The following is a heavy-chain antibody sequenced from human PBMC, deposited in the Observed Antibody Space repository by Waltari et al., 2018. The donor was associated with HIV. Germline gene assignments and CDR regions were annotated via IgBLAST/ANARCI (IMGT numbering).Heavy chain of an antibody. CDR2: IIPILGIA. V-gene: IGHV1-69*08. CDR1: GGPFSSYT. D-gene: IGHD4-17*01. Sequence: QVQLVQSAAEVKKPGSAVKVSCKAPGGPFSSYTIIWVPQPPGQGLEWMGRIIPILGIANYAQKFQGRVTITADKSTSIAYMELSSLRSEDTAVYYCARDGYGGNNNVWGQGTLVTVSS. CDR3: ARDGYGGNNNV. J-gene: IGHJ4*02.